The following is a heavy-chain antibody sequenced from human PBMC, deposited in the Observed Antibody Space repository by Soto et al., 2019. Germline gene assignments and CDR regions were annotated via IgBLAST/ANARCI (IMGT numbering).Heavy chain of an antibody. V-gene: IGHV3-23*01. CDR3: ARSYGDYVRWFDP. Sequence: TGGSLRLSCAASGFTFSSYAMSWVRQAPGKGLEWVSAISGSGGSTYYADSVKGRFTISRDNSKNTLYLQMNSLRAEDTAVYYCARSYGDYVRWFDPWGQGTLVTVSS. CDR1: GFTFSSYA. J-gene: IGHJ5*02. CDR2: ISGSGGST. D-gene: IGHD4-17*01.